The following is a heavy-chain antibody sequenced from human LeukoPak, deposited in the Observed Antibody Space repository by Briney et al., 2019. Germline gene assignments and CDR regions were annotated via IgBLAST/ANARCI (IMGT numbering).Heavy chain of an antibody. D-gene: IGHD3-3*01. J-gene: IGHJ5*02. CDR2: IYSGGST. V-gene: IGHV3-66*01. Sequence: GGSLRLSCAASGFTVSSNYMSWVRQAPGKGLEWVSVIYSGGSTCYADSVKGRFTISRDNSKNTLYLQMNSLRAEDTAVYYCARDPTVHYDFWSGYGYWFDPWGQGTLVTVSS. CDR3: ARDPTVHYDFWSGYGYWFDP. CDR1: GFTVSSNY.